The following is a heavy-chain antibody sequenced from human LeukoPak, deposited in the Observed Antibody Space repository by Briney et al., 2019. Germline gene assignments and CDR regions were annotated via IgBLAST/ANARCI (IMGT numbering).Heavy chain of an antibody. CDR2: TYYRAKWYN. D-gene: IGHD4-23*01. CDR1: GDSASSNSAA. J-gene: IGHJ3*02. Sequence: SQTLSLTCAISGDSASSNSAAWNWIRQSPSRGLEWLGRTYYRAKWYNDYAVSVKSRITITPDTSKNQFSLQLNSVTPEDTAVYYCARDMTTVVTYADAFDIWGQGTMVTVSS. V-gene: IGHV6-1*01. CDR3: ARDMTTVVTYADAFDI.